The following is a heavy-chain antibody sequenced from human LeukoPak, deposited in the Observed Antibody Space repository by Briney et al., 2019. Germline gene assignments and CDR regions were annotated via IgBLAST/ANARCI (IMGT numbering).Heavy chain of an antibody. J-gene: IGHJ4*02. CDR2: IEYDERNQ. CDR1: GFTFSRYG. CDR3: AKLACSGGSCYLGEVAH. Sequence: VGSLRLSCAASGFTFSRYGMHWFRQAPGKGLEWVTFIEYDERNQHYADSVKGRFTISRDNSKNTLFLLMDSLRAEDTAVYYCAKLACSGGSCYLGEVAHWGQGTLVTVSS. D-gene: IGHD2-15*01. V-gene: IGHV3-30*02.